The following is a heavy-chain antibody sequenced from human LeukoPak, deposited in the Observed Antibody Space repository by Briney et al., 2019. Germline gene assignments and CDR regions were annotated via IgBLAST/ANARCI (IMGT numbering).Heavy chain of an antibody. J-gene: IGHJ4*02. D-gene: IGHD5-24*01. CDR1: GYTFTSYY. Sequence: ASVKVSCKASGYTFTSYYMHWVRQAPGQGLEWMGIINRGGGSTSYAQKFQGRVTMTRDTSTSTVYMELSSLRSEDTAVYYCARDLGMATVDYGGQGTLVTVSS. V-gene: IGHV1-46*01. CDR2: INRGGGST. CDR3: ARDLGMATVDY.